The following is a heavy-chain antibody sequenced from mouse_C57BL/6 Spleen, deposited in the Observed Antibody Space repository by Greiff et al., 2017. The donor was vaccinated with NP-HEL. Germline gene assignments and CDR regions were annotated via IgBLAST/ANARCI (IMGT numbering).Heavy chain of an antibody. V-gene: IGHV1-15*01. CDR1: GYTFTDYE. J-gene: IGHJ3*01. CDR2: IDPETGGT. Sequence: QVQLQQSGAELVRPGASVTLSCKASGYTFTDYEMHWVKQTPVHGLEWIGAIDPETGGTAYNQKFKGKAILTADKSSSTAYMELRSLTSEDSAVYYCTREGQGNPWFAYWGQGTLVTVSA. CDR3: TREGQGNPWFAY. D-gene: IGHD3-3*01.